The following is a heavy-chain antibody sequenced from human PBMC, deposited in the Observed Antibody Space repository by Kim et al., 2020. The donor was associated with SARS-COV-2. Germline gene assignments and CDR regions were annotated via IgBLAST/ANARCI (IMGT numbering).Heavy chain of an antibody. CDR2: IYYSGST. J-gene: IGHJ6*02. Sequence: SETLSLTCTVSGGSISSYYWSWIRQPPGKGLEWIGYIYYSGSTNYNPSLKSRVTISVDTSKNQFSLKLSSVTAADTAVYYCARLATMVRPTNYYYYYGMDVWGQGTTVTVSS. V-gene: IGHV4-59*08. CDR1: GGSISSYY. CDR3: ARLATMVRPTNYYYYYGMDV. D-gene: IGHD3-10*01.